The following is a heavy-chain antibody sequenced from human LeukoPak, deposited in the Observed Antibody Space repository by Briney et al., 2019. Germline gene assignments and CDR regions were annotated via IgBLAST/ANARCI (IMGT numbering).Heavy chain of an antibody. J-gene: IGHJ4*02. CDR3: VKDRTGTYTLDY. V-gene: IGHV3-30-3*01. CDR2: ISDDGSRQ. Sequence: GGSLRLSCAATGFTFSNYAIHWGRQAPGKGLEWVAFISDDGSRQHYADSVRGRFTISRDNSKNTLNLRMNSLRAEDTAVYYCVKDRTGTYTLDYWGQGTLVTVSS. D-gene: IGHD3-10*01. CDR1: GFTFSNYA.